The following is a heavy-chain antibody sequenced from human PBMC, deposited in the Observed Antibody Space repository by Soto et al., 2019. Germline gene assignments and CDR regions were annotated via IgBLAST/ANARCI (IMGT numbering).Heavy chain of an antibody. D-gene: IGHD3-3*01. CDR2: IDPSDSYT. CDR1: GYSFTSYW. CDR3: ARDASGFEIVGGRVVTAGYYYGMDV. V-gene: IGHV5-10-1*01. Sequence: PGESLKISCKGSGYSFTSYWISWVRQMPGKGVEWMGRIDPSDSYTNYSPSFQGHVTISADKAISTAYLQWSSLKASDTAMYYCARDASGFEIVGGRVVTAGYYYGMDVWGQGTTVTVSS. J-gene: IGHJ6*02.